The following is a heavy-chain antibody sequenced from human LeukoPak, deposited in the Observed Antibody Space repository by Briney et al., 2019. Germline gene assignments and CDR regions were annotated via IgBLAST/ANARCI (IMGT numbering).Heavy chain of an antibody. CDR1: GGSFSGYY. V-gene: IGHV4-34*01. CDR2: INHSGST. Sequence: SETLSLTCAVYGGSFSGYYWSWIRQPPGKGLEWIGEINHSGSTNYNPSLKSRVTISLDTSKNQFSLKLSSVTAADTAVYYCARGPYCSGGSCYFGGGFDPWGQGTLVTVSS. CDR3: ARGPYCSGGSCYFGGGFDP. J-gene: IGHJ5*02. D-gene: IGHD2-15*01.